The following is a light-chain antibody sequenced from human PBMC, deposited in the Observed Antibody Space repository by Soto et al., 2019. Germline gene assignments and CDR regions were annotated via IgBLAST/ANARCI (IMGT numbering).Light chain of an antibody. J-gene: IGLJ1*01. CDR1: RSSIGSNT. CDR3: AAWDASLGGFYV. V-gene: IGLV1-44*01. Sequence: QSVLTQPPSASGTPGQRVTISCSGSRSSIGSNTVNWYQHLPGRAPKLLIYSNNHRPSGVPDRFSASKTGASASLAISRLQSEDEGDYYCAAWDASLGGFYVFGTGTKVTVL. CDR2: SNN.